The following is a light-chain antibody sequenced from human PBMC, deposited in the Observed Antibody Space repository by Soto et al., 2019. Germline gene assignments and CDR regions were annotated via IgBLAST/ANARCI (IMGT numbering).Light chain of an antibody. CDR2: AAS. CDR3: QQSYSTPIT. Sequence: HMPQYPSSLPTSVGDRVTITYRASQGISNYLAWYQQRPGKAPKLLIYAASRLQSGVPSRFSGSGSGTDFTLTISSLQPEDFVTYYCQQSYSTPITFGRGTRLEIK. V-gene: IGKV1-39*01. CDR1: QGISNY. J-gene: IGKJ5*01.